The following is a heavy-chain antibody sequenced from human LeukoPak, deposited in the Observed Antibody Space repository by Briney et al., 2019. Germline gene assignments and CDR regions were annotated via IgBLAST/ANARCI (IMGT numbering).Heavy chain of an antibody. CDR2: INSDGSST. D-gene: IGHD2-15*01. J-gene: IGHJ4*02. V-gene: IGHV3-74*01. Sequence: GGSLRLSCEVSGFTFDDYGASGVRQAPGKGLEWVSRINSDGSSTSYADSVKGRFTISRDNAKNTLYLQMNSLRAEDTAVYYCAREEVVVAAPYFDYWGQGTLVTVSS. CDR3: AREEVVVAAPYFDY. CDR1: GFTFDDYG.